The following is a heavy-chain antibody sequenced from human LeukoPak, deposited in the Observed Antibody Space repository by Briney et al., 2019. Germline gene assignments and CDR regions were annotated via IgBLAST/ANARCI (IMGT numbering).Heavy chain of an antibody. V-gene: IGHV3-7*04. D-gene: IGHD6-13*01. Sequence: PGGSLRLSCSASGFTFSNYAIHWVRQAPGKGLEWVANINQDGSEKHFVGSVKGRFIISRDNAKNSLYLQMKSLRAEDTAVYYCARDGQYSTSWYDFDYWGQGTLVTVSS. CDR1: GFTFSNYA. CDR3: ARDGQYSTSWYDFDY. CDR2: INQDGSEK. J-gene: IGHJ4*02.